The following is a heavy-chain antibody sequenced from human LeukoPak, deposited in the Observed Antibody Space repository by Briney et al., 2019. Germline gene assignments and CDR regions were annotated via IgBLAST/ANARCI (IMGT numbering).Heavy chain of an antibody. D-gene: IGHD4-17*01. V-gene: IGHV4-31*03. J-gene: IGHJ4*02. CDR2: LYYSGST. Sequence: PSETLSLTCTVSGGSISSGGYYWSWLRQHPGTGLEWIGYLYYSGSTYYNPSLKSRVTISVDTSKNQFSLKLSSVTAADTAVYYCARGRVDYGDYVLSYYFDYWGQGTLVTVSS. CDR3: ARGRVDYGDYVLSYYFDY. CDR1: GGSISSGGYY.